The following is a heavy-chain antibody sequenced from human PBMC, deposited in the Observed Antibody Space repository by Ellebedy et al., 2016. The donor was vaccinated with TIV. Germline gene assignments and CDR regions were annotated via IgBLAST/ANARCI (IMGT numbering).Heavy chain of an antibody. Sequence: ASVKVSCKASGYTFTSYYMHWVRQAPGQGLEWMGIINPSGGSTSYAQKFQGRVTMTRDTSTSTVYMELSSLRSEDTAVYYYARDYYYDSSGYYFAFDYWGQGTLVTVSS. CDR2: INPSGGST. V-gene: IGHV1-46*01. J-gene: IGHJ4*02. CDR3: ARDYYYDSSGYYFAFDY. D-gene: IGHD3-22*01. CDR1: GYTFTSYY.